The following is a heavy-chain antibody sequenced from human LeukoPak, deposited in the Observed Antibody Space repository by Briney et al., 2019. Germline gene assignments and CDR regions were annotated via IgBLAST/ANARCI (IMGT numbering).Heavy chain of an antibody. CDR3: AALSGSYYDGDY. Sequence: GSLRLSCAASGFTFSSYWMHWVRQAPGKRLVWVSRINTDGSSTTYADSVKGRFTISRDNAKNTLYLQMNSLRAEDTAVYYCAALSGSYYDGDYWGQGTLVTVSS. D-gene: IGHD1-26*01. CDR2: INTDGSST. CDR1: GFTFSSYW. J-gene: IGHJ4*02. V-gene: IGHV3-74*01.